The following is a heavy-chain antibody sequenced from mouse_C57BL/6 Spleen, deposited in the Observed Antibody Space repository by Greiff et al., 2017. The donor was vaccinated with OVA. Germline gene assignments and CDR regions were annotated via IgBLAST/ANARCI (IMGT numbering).Heavy chain of an antibody. V-gene: IGHV1-15*01. CDR3: TRWGSSDWYFDV. J-gene: IGHJ1*03. D-gene: IGHD1-1*01. Sequence: QVQLQQSGAELVRPGASVTLSCKASGYTFTDYEMHWVKQTPVHGLEWIGAIDPETGGTAYNQKFKGKAILTADKSSSTAYMELRSLTSEDSAVYYCTRWGSSDWYFDVWGTGTTVTVSS. CDR1: GYTFTDYE. CDR2: IDPETGGT.